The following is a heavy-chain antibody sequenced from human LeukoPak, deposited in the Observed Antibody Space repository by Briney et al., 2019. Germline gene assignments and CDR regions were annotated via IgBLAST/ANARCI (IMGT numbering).Heavy chain of an antibody. D-gene: IGHD3-10*01. CDR3: ARWNYYGSGSYYRGGGY. Sequence: SETLSLTCTVSGGSISTSNYYWGWVRQPPGKGLEWIGNIFYSGSTNYNPSLKSRVTISVDTSKNQFSLKLSSVTAADTAVYYCARWNYYGSGSYYRGGGYWGQGTLVTVSS. CDR2: IFYSGST. J-gene: IGHJ4*02. V-gene: IGHV4-39*07. CDR1: GGSISTSNYY.